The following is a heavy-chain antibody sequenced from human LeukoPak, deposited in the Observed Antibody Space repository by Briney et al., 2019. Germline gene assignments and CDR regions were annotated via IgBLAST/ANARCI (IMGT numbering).Heavy chain of an antibody. CDR3: ARAGLAAPRHNFDY. CDR2: MYSGGST. D-gene: IGHD3-16*01. Sequence: GGSLRLSFAASGFTISSNYMGWVRQAPGKGLECVSVMYSGGSTSYADSVKGRFISSRDNSKNTLYLQMNSLRVEDTAVYYCARAGLAAPRHNFDYWGQGTLVTVSS. V-gene: IGHV3-53*01. CDR1: GFTISSNY. J-gene: IGHJ4*02.